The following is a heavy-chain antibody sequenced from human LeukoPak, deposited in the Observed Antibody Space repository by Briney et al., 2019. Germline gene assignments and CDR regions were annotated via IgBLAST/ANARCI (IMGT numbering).Heavy chain of an antibody. CDR2: IVVVSGNT. D-gene: IGHD3-3*01. V-gene: IGHV1-58*01. Sequence: GASVKVSCKASGFTFTSSAVQWVRQARGQRLEWIGWIVVVSGNTNYAQKFQERVTITRDMSTSTAYMELSSLRSEDTAVYYCAAGNNDFWSGYPYYYYYYMDVWGKGTTVTVSS. J-gene: IGHJ6*03. CDR3: AAGNNDFWSGYPYYYYYYMDV. CDR1: GFTFTSSA.